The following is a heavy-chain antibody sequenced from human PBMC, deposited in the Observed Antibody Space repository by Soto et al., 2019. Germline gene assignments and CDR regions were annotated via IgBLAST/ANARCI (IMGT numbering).Heavy chain of an antibody. CDR3: ARIGPYCGGDCYPDFDF. CDR1: GFTFNTYG. D-gene: IGHD2-21*02. CDR2: VGGSGGGT. J-gene: IGHJ4*02. V-gene: IGHV3-23*01. Sequence: SLRLSCAASGFTFNTYGMTWVRQAPGKGLEWVSTVGGSGGGTYYADSVKGRFTISRVNSKNTMYLQMSNLRAEDTAVYFCARIGPYCGGDCYPDFDFWGLGTPVTVSS.